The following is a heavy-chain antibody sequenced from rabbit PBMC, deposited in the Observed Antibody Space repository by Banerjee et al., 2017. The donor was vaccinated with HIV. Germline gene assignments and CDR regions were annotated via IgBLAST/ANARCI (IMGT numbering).Heavy chain of an antibody. CDR1: GFSFSSSYW. V-gene: IGHV1S45*01. CDR3: ARTDSSGGGYYNDYFSL. Sequence: QEQLVESGGGLVQPEGSLTLTCTASGFSFSSSYWMCWVRQAPGKGLEWIACIDGGSSGTTYYATWVNGRFTISKTSSTTVTLQMTSLTAADTATYFCARTDSSGGGYYNDYFSLWGPGTLVTVS. D-gene: IGHD1-1*01. J-gene: IGHJ6*01. CDR2: IDGGSSGTT.